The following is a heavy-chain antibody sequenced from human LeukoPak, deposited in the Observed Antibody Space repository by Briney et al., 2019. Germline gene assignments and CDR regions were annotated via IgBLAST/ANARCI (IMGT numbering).Heavy chain of an antibody. CDR2: ISSSSKYI. Sequence: GGSLRLSCAASGFTFSSYAMTWVRQAPGKGLEWVSSISSSSKYIYYADSVKGRFVISRDNVDNSLFLQMNSLSVEDMAVYYCTRRAKDYGGRGYWGQGTLVTVSS. CDR3: TRRAKDYGGRGY. J-gene: IGHJ4*02. V-gene: IGHV3-21*01. D-gene: IGHD4-23*01. CDR1: GFTFSSYA.